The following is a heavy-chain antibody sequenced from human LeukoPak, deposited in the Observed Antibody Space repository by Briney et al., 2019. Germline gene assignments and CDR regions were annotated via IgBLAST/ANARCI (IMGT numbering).Heavy chain of an antibody. D-gene: IGHD3-22*01. V-gene: IGHV4-39*07. CDR1: GGSISSSSYY. CDR3: AREMRAYYYDSSGYPFDY. J-gene: IGHJ4*02. CDR2: IYYNGST. Sequence: SETLSLTCTVSGGSISSSSYYWGWIRQPPGKGLEWIGSIYYNGSTYYNPSLKSRVTISVDTSKNQFSLKLSSVTAADTAVYYCAREMRAYYYDSSGYPFDYWGQGTLVTVSS.